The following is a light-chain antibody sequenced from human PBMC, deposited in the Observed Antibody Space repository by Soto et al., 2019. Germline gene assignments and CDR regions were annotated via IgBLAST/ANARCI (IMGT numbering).Light chain of an antibody. J-gene: IGKJ1*01. CDR3: QEYNTWPWT. CDR1: QSVNSN. Sequence: ETVMTQSPATLSVSPGERATLSCRASQSVNSNLAWYQQKLGQAPRVLIYGASTRATGIPARFSGSGSGTEFILTISSLQSEDFALYYCQEYNTWPWTFGQGTTVEIK. V-gene: IGKV3-15*01. CDR2: GAS.